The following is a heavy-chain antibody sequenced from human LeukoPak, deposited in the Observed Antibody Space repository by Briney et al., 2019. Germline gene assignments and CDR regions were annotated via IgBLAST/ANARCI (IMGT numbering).Heavy chain of an antibody. J-gene: IGHJ4*02. CDR3: ARGRFRIMTH. CDR1: GGSFSGYY. CDR2: INHSGST. Sequence: SETLSLTCAVYGGSFSGYYWSWIRQPPGKGLEWIGEINHSGSTNYNPSLKSRVPISVGTSKNQFSLKLSSVTAADTAVYYCARGRFRIMTHWGQGTLVTVSS. V-gene: IGHV4-34*01. D-gene: IGHD3-16*01.